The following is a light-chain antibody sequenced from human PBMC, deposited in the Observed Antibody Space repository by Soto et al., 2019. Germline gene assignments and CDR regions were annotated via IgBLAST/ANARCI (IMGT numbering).Light chain of an antibody. CDR3: QQYGSSRWT. V-gene: IGKV3-20*01. CDR2: GAY. J-gene: IGKJ1*01. CDR1: QSVSSSY. Sequence: IVMTKSPATLSVSQGERATLSCRASQSVSSSYLAWYQQKPGQAHRLLIYGAYSRATGIQDRFSGSGSGTDFTLTISRLEPEDFAVYYCQQYGSSRWTFGQGTKVDIK.